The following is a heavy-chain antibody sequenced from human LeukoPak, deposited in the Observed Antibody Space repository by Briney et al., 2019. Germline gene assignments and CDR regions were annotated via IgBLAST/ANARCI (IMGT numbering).Heavy chain of an antibody. CDR3: ATVTDSSSWYNWFDP. D-gene: IGHD6-13*01. CDR1: GYTFTSYG. J-gene: IGHJ5*02. Sequence: ASVKVSCKASGYTFTSYGISWVRQAPGQGLEWMGWISAYNGNTNYAQKFQGRVTMTEDTSTDTAYMELSSLRSEDTAVYYCATVTDSSSWYNWFDPWGQGTLVTVSS. CDR2: ISAYNGNT. V-gene: IGHV1-18*01.